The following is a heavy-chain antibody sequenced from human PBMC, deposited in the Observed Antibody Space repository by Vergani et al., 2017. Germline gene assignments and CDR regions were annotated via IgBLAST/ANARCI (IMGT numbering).Heavy chain of an antibody. CDR3: ARLAIVVVPAARPLDL. J-gene: IGHJ4*02. V-gene: IGHV1-18*01. D-gene: IGHD2-2*01. CDR2: IRPYTGHT. CDR1: SHTFQTYG. Sequence: QVQLVQSGAELKKPGASVSVSCKGSSHTFQTYGISWVRQAPGKGLEWMAWIRPYTGHTIYAQKFQDRVTMTADTSISTAYLELSRLRSDDTAVYYCARLAIVVVPAARPLDLWGQGTLVTVSS.